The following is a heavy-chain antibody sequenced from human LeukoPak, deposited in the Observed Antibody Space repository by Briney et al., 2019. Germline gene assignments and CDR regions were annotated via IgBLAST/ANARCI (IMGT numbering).Heavy chain of an antibody. D-gene: IGHD4-17*01. CDR2: IYYSGST. Sequence: SETLSLTCTVSGGSISSYYWSWIRQPPGKGLEWIGYIYYSGSTNYNPSLKSRVTISVDTSMNQFSLKLSSVTAADTAVYYCARTNDGDDYYGMDVWGQGTTVTVSS. CDR3: ARTNDGDDYYGMDV. CDR1: GGSISSYY. V-gene: IGHV4-59*01. J-gene: IGHJ6*02.